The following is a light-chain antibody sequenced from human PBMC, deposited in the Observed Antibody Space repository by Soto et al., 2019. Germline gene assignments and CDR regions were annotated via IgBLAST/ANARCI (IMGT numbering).Light chain of an antibody. J-gene: IGKJ5*01. CDR3: QQYGTAPIT. V-gene: IGKV3-11*01. Sequence: EVVLTQSPAALSLSPGERATLSCRASQSLTSYLAWYQQKPGQAPRLLIYDASNRATGIPPRFSGSASGTDFTLTISRLEPEDSAMYYCQQYGTAPITFGQGTRLEIK. CDR1: QSLTSY. CDR2: DAS.